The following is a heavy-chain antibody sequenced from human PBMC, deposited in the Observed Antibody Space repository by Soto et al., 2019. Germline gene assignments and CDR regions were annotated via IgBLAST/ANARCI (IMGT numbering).Heavy chain of an antibody. D-gene: IGHD1-26*01. CDR1: GFTFSSYA. CDR3: ANWGNGVGATNYYYYGMDV. Sequence: GGSLRLSCAASGFTFSSYAMSWVRQAPGKGLEWVSAISGSGGSTYYADSVKGRFTISRDNSKNTLYLQMNSLRAEDTAVYYCANWGNGVGATNYYYYGMDVWGQGTTVTVSS. CDR2: ISGSGGST. J-gene: IGHJ6*02. V-gene: IGHV3-23*01.